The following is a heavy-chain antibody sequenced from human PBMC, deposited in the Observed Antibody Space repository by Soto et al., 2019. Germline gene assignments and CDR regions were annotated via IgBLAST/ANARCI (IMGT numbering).Heavy chain of an antibody. V-gene: IGHV3-30*18. Sequence: QVHLVESGGGVVQPGRSLRLSCAASGLMFSNYAIHWVRQAPGKGLEWVAVISYDGGKKDYADSVKGRFTISRDNSEKILYLQMNSLRGEHTGVYYCAKDEAAGTRYYFDLDVWGQGTTVSVSS. D-gene: IGHD6-13*01. CDR3: AKDEAAGTRYYFDLDV. CDR1: GLMFSNYA. J-gene: IGHJ6*02. CDR2: ISYDGGKK.